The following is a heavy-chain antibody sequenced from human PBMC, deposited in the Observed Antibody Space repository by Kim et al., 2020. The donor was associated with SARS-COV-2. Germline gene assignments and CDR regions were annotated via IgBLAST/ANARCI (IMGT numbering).Heavy chain of an antibody. V-gene: IGHV3-66*01. CDR3: ARESRGNIVAFDY. Sequence: GGSLRLSCAASGFTVSSNYMSWVRQAPGKGLEWVSVIYSGGSTYYADSVKGRFTISRDNSKNTLYLQMNSLRAEDTAVYYCARESRGNIVAFDYWGQGTLVTVSS. CDR1: GFTVSSNY. CDR2: IYSGGST. J-gene: IGHJ4*02. D-gene: IGHD6-13*01.